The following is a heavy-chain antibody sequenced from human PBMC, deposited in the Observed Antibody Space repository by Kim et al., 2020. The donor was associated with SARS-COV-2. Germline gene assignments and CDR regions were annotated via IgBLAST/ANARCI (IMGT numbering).Heavy chain of an antibody. J-gene: IGHJ6*02. V-gene: IGHV5-51*01. Sequence: GESLKISCKGSGYSFTSYWIGWVRQMPGKGLEWMGIIYPGDSDTRYSPCFQGQVTISADKSISTAYLQWSSLKASDIAMYYCARRRGYSYAAKPLYYCYYGMDVWGQVTTVTVSS. CDR1: GYSFTSYW. D-gene: IGHD5-18*01. CDR3: ARRRGYSYAAKPLYYCYYGMDV. CDR2: IYPGDSDT.